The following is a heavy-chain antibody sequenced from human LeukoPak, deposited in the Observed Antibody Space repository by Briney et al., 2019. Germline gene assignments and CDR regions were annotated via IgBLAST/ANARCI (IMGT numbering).Heavy chain of an antibody. CDR3: ARAPSYHDILTGSISQHYFDF. CDR2: ISSKGDNA. V-gene: IGHV3-64*01. J-gene: IGHJ4*02. D-gene: IGHD3-9*01. CDR1: GFIFRSYA. Sequence: GGSLRLSCAASGFIFRSYAMHWIRQAPGKGLEYVAAISSKGDNAYYVNSVGGRFTISRDNSKKTLFLQMDSLRPEDMAVYYCARAPSYHDILTGSISQHYFDFWGQGTLSPSPQ.